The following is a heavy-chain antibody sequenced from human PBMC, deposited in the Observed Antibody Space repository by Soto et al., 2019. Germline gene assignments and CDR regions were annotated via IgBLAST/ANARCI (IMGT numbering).Heavy chain of an antibody. V-gene: IGHV3-15*07. CDR1: GFTFSNAW. J-gene: IGHJ5*02. D-gene: IGHD2-15*01. CDR2: IKSKTDGGTT. CDR3: TTDIEVVVADYNDWFDP. Sequence: GGSLRLSCAASGFTFSNAWMNWVRQAPGKGLEWVGRIKSKTDGGTTDYAAPVKGRFTISRDDSKNTLYLQMNSLKTEDTAVYYCTTDIEVVVADYNDWFDPWGQGTLVTVSS.